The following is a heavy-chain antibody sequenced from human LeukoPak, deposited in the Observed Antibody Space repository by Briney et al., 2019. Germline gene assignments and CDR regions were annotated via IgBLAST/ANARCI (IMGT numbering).Heavy chain of an antibody. J-gene: IGHJ4*02. CDR2: IKQDGSVK. Sequence: GGSLRLSCAASGFTFTNYWMTWVRQPPGKGLEWVANIKQDGSVKYYVDSVKGRFTISRDNAKNSLYLQMNSLRAEDTAVYNCARIGYSSSSLDFWGRGTLVTVSS. V-gene: IGHV3-7*03. CDR1: GFTFTNYW. D-gene: IGHD6-6*01. CDR3: ARIGYSSSSLDF.